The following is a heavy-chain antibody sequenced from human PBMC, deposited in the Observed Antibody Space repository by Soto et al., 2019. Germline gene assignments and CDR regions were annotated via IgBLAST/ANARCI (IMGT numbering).Heavy chain of an antibody. J-gene: IGHJ4*02. CDR3: ARGLNYYDTSGYGQNFDY. CDR2: IKQDGSEK. Sequence: GSLRLSCAASGFTFSSYWMSWVRQAPGKGLEWVANIKQDGSEKYYVDSVKGRFTISRDNAKNSLYLQMNSLRAEDTAVYYCARGLNYYDTSGYGQNFDYWGQGTLVTV. D-gene: IGHD3-22*01. V-gene: IGHV3-7*01. CDR1: GFTFSSYW.